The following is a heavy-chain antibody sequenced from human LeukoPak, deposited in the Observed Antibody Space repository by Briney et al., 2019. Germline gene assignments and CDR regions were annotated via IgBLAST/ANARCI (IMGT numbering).Heavy chain of an antibody. CDR1: GGSITTYY. CDR2: IYYSGGT. Sequence: KTSETLSLTCTVSGGSITTYYWSWIRQPPGKGLEWIGYIYYSGGTYYNPSLKSRVTLSVDTSKNQFSLKLSSVTAADTAVYYCARDFGYSRSFLPYWFDPWGQGTLVTVSS. J-gene: IGHJ5*02. D-gene: IGHD6-6*01. V-gene: IGHV4-59*01. CDR3: ARDFGYSRSFLPYWFDP.